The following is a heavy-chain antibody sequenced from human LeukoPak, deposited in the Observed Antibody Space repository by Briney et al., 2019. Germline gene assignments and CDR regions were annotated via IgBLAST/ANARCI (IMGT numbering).Heavy chain of an antibody. J-gene: IGHJ6*02. CDR1: GFTFSSYW. Sequence: PGGSLRLSCAASGFTFSSYWMSWVRQAPGKGLEWVANIKQDGSEKYYVDSVKGRFTISRDNAKNSLYLQMNSLRAEDTAVYYCAREGIMVRGVIITDYGMDVWGQGTTVTVSS. V-gene: IGHV3-7*01. D-gene: IGHD3-10*01. CDR2: IKQDGSEK. CDR3: AREGIMVRGVIITDYGMDV.